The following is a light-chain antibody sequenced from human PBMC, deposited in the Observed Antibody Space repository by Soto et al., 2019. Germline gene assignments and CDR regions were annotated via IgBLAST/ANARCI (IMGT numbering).Light chain of an antibody. CDR3: QQGDSFPIA. CDR1: QGISNW. J-gene: IGKJ5*01. Sequence: DIQMTQSPSSVSASVGDTVTITCRASQGISNWLAWYQQKPGKAPNLLIYAASLLQSGVPSRFSGSGSGSDFTLTISSLQPEDFATYYCQQGDSFPIAFGQGTRLEMK. V-gene: IGKV1-12*01. CDR2: AAS.